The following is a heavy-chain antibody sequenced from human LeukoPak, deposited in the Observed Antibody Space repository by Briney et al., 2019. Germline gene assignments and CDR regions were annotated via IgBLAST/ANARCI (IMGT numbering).Heavy chain of an antibody. CDR3: ASGQKLGF. V-gene: IGHV3-7*01. Sequence: GGSLRLSCVASGFTFSSYWMSWVRQAPGKGLEWVANIKQDGSDKYYVDSVKGRFTISRDNAKNSLYLQMNSLRAEDTAVYYCASGQKLGFWGQGTLVTVSA. J-gene: IGHJ4*02. CDR1: GFTFSSYW. D-gene: IGHD6-13*01. CDR2: IKQDGSDK.